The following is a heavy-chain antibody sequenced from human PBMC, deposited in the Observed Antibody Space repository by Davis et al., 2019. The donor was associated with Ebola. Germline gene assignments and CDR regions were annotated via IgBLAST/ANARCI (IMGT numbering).Heavy chain of an antibody. CDR3: ARTTTREDWFDP. D-gene: IGHD1-26*01. CDR1: GGSISSYY. CDR2: IYYSGST. Sequence: SETLSLTCTVSGGSISSYYWSWIRQPPGKGLEWIGYIYYSGSTNYNPSLKSRVTISVDKSKNQFSLKLSSVTAADTAVYYCARTTTREDWFDPWGQGTLVTVSS. J-gene: IGHJ5*02. V-gene: IGHV4-59*12.